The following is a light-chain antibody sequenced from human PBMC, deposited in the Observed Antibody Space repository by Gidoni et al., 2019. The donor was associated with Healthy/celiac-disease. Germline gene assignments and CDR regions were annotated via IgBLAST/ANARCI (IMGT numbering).Light chain of an antibody. CDR1: QSVSSY. CDR2: DAS. V-gene: IGKV3-11*01. Sequence: EIVLTQSPATLSFSPGERATLSCRASQSVSSYLAWYQQKPGQAPRLLIYDASNRATGIPARFSGSGSGTDFTLTISSLEPEDFAVYYCQQRSNWPPKWTFGQGTKVEIK. CDR3: QQRSNWPPKWT. J-gene: IGKJ1*01.